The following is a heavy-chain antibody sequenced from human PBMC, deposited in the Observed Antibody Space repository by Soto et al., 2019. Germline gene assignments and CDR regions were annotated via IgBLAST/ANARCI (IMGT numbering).Heavy chain of an antibody. CDR1: GGTFSSYT. Sequence: SVKVSCKASGGTFSSYTISWVRQAPGQGLEWMGRIIPILGIANYAQKLQGRVTITADKSTSTAYMELSSLRSEDTAVYYCASPITYCGGDCYTDDAFDIWGQGTMVTVSS. J-gene: IGHJ3*02. V-gene: IGHV1-69*02. CDR2: IIPILGIA. D-gene: IGHD2-21*02. CDR3: ASPITYCGGDCYTDDAFDI.